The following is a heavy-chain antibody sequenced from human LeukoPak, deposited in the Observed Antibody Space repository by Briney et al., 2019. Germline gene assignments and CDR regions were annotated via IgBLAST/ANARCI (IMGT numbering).Heavy chain of an antibody. CDR1: GFTFSSYA. CDR3: ARGDSSGWSPPLDY. D-gene: IGHD6-19*01. CDR2: ISGSGGST. Sequence: GGSLRLSCAASGFTFSSYAMSWVRQAPGKGLEWVSAISGSGGSTYYADSVKGRFTISRDNSENTLYLQMNSLRAEDTAVYYCARGDSSGWSPPLDYWGQGTLVTVSS. J-gene: IGHJ4*02. V-gene: IGHV3-23*01.